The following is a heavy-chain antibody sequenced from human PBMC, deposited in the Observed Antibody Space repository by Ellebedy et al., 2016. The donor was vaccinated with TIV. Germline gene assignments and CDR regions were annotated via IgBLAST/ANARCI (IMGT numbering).Heavy chain of an antibody. D-gene: IGHD3-16*01. J-gene: IGHJ3*01. CDR1: GVSDISHSPC. CDR2: DYCGGNT. Sequence: SETLSLXXTVSGVSDISHSPCWGWIRQPPGKGLEWIGYDYCGGNTNHNPFLKSRVTISVDTSKSQFSLKLTSVTTADTAMYYCARDNWGSLDVWGPGIMVTVSS. V-gene: IGHV4-61*01. CDR3: ARDNWGSLDV.